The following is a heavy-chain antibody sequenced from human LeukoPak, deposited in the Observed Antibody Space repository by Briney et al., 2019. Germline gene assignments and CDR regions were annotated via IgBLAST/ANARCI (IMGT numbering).Heavy chain of an antibody. CDR3: ARDFKNSGGEPMDV. CDR2: ISSSSSYI. J-gene: IGHJ6*02. Sequence: GGSLRLSCVASGFTFSTYSMNWVRQAPGKGLEWVSSISSSSSYIYYADSVKGRFTISRDNAKNSLYLQMNSLRAEDTAVYYCARDFKNSGGEPMDVWGQGTTVTVSS. D-gene: IGHD3-10*01. CDR1: GFTFSTYS. V-gene: IGHV3-21*01.